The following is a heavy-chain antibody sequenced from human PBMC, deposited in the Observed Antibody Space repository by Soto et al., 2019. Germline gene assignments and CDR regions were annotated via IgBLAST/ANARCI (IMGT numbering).Heavy chain of an antibody. V-gene: IGHV3-48*03. J-gene: IGHJ4*02. CDR3: ARAGDFWSGYTFDF. CDR1: GFNFSDYE. Sequence: GGSLRLSCEASGFNFSDYEMNWVRQTPGKGLKWLSYINSGGTTSYYADSLRGRFTISRDNAKNLLYLQINSLRADDRAVYHCARAGDFWSGYTFDFWGQGALVTVSS. D-gene: IGHD3-3*01. CDR2: INSGGTTS.